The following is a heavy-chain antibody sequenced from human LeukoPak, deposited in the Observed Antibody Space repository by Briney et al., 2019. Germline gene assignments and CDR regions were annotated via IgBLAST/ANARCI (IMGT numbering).Heavy chain of an antibody. CDR1: GFTFSTYA. CDR2: ISSNGGST. D-gene: IGHD3-22*01. J-gene: IGHJ3*02. Sequence: GGSLRLSCAASGFTFSTYAMHWVRQAPGKGLEYVSAISSNGGSTYYANSVKGRFTISRDNSKKTLYLQMGSLRTEDMAVYYCARDSSDSSGLDAFDIWGQGTMVTVSS. V-gene: IGHV3-64*01. CDR3: ARDSSDSSGLDAFDI.